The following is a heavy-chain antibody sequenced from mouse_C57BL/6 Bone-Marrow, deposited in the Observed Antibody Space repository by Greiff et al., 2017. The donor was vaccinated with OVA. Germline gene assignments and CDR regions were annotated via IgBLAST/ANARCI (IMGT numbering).Heavy chain of an antibody. Sequence: QVQLQQPGAELVKPGASVKMSCKASGYTFTSYWITWVKQRPGQGLEWIGDIYPGSGSTNYNEKFKSKATLTVDTSSSTAYMQRSSLTSEDSAVYYCAREGVMGNYRLDYAMDYWGQGTSVTVSS. CDR1: GYTFTSYW. CDR2: IYPGSGST. V-gene: IGHV1-55*01. D-gene: IGHD2-1*01. J-gene: IGHJ4*01. CDR3: AREGVMGNYRLDYAMDY.